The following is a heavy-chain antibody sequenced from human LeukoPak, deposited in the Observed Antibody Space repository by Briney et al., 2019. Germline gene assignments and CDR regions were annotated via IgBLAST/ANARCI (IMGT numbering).Heavy chain of an antibody. CDR2: INPNSSGT. J-gene: IGHJ3*02. V-gene: IGHV1-2*02. Sequence: AVKVSCKASRYTFTGYYMHWVRQAPGQGLEWMGWINPNSSGTSYAQKFQGRVTMTRDTSINTAYMELSSLISDDTAVYYCARDIFTVPARNAFDIWGQGTMVTVSS. CDR1: RYTFTGYY. CDR3: ARDIFTVPARNAFDI. D-gene: IGHD2-2*01.